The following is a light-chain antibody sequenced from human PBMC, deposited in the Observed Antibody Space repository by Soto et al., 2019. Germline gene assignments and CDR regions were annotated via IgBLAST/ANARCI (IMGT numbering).Light chain of an antibody. CDR3: QHYNSYSEA. Sequence: DIQMTQSPATLSASVGDRVTITCRASQSISSWLAWYQQKPGKAPKLLIYKASTLKSGVPSRFSGSGSGTEFTLTNSSLQPDDFATYYCQHYNSYSEAFGQGTKVDIK. CDR2: KAS. V-gene: IGKV1-5*03. J-gene: IGKJ1*01. CDR1: QSISSW.